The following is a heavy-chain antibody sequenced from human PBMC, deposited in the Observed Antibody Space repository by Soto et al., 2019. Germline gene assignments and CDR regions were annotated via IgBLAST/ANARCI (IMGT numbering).Heavy chain of an antibody. J-gene: IGHJ4*02. V-gene: IGHV1-18*01. CDR2: ISAYNGNT. CDR1: GYTFTSYG. CDR3: ARAGDFWSGFGDFDY. D-gene: IGHD3-3*01. Sequence: GASVKVSCKASGYTFTSYGISWVRQAPGQGLEWMGWISAYNGNTNYAQKLQGRVTMTTDTSTSTAYMELRSLRSDDTAVYYCARAGDFWSGFGDFDYWGQGTLVTVSS.